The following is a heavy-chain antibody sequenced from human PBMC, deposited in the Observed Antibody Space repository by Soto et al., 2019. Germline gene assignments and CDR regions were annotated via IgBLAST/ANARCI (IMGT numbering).Heavy chain of an antibody. J-gene: IGHJ6*03. D-gene: IGHD3-16*01. V-gene: IGHV4-59*08. Sequence: SETLSLTCTVSGGSISSYYWSWIRQPPGKGLEWIGYIYYSGSTNYNPSLKSRVTISVDTSKNQFSLKLSSVTAADTAVYYCARLTGYYYYMDVWGKGTTVTVSS. CDR3: ARLTGYYYYMDV. CDR1: GGSISSYY. CDR2: IYYSGST.